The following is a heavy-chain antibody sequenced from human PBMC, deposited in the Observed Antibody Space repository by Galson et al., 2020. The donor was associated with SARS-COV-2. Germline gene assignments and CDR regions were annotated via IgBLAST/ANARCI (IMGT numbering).Heavy chain of an antibody. CDR2: IYYSGST. Sequence: SETLSLTCTVSGGSISSSSYYWGWIRQPPGKGLEWIGSIYYSGSTYYNPSLKSRVTISVDTSKNQFSLKLSSVTAADTAVYYCASLSYYYESSGYLYYGMDVWGQGTTVTVSS. D-gene: IGHD3-22*01. CDR1: GGSISSSSYY. CDR3: ASLSYYYESSGYLYYGMDV. V-gene: IGHV4-39*07. J-gene: IGHJ6*02.